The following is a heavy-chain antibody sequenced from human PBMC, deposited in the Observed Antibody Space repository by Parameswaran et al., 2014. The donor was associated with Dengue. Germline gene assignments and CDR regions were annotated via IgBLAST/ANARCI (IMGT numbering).Heavy chain of an antibody. Sequence: WIRQPPGKALEWVAVIWYDGSNKYYADSVKGRFTISRDNSKNTQHLQMNSLRAEDTAVYYCAGSLGYCSGGSCYWGPYYYGMDVWGQGTTVTVSS. CDR2: IWYDGSNK. J-gene: IGHJ6*02. V-gene: IGHV3-33*01. CDR3: AGSLGYCSGGSCYWGPYYYGMDV. D-gene: IGHD2-15*01.